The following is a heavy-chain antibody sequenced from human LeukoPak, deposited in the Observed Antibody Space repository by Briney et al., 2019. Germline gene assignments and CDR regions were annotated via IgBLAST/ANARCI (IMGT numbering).Heavy chain of an antibody. CDR2: IYTSGST. J-gene: IGHJ5*02. D-gene: IGHD3-10*01. CDR1: GGSISSSSYY. Sequence: PSETLSLTCTVSGGSISSSSYYWGWIRQPAGKGLEWIGRIYTSGSTNYNPSLKSRVTMSVDTSKNQFSLKLSSVTAADTAVYYCARDHYGSGSYSTNWFDPWGQGTLVTVSS. CDR3: ARDHYGSGSYSTNWFDP. V-gene: IGHV4-61*02.